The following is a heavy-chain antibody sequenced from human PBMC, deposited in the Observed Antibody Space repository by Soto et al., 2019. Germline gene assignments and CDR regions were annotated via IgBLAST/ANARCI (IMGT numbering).Heavy chain of an antibody. D-gene: IGHD2-2*02. Sequence: SETLSLTCTVSGGSISSSSYYWGWIRQPPGKGLEWIGSIYYSGSAYYNPSLKSRVTISVGTSKNQFSLKLSSVTAADTAVYYCARPAYCSSTSCYRIDPWGQGTLVTVSS. CDR2: IYYSGSA. CDR1: GGSISSSSYY. V-gene: IGHV4-39*01. CDR3: ARPAYCSSTSCYRIDP. J-gene: IGHJ5*02.